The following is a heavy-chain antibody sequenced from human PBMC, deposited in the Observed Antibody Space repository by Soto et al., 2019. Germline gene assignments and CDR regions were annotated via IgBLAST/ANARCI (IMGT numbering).Heavy chain of an antibody. CDR2: ISSSSSYI. D-gene: IGHD3-3*01. V-gene: IGHV3-21*01. CDR3: ARSSGPATTPRGLQATYYDFWSGYPAFDY. CDR1: GFTFSSYS. Sequence: GGSLRLSCAASGFTFSSYSMNWVRQAPGKGLEWVSSISSSSSYIYYADSVKGRFTISRDNAKNSLYLQMNSLRAEDTAVYYCARSSGPATTPRGLQATYYDFWSGYPAFDYWGQGTLVTVSS. J-gene: IGHJ4*02.